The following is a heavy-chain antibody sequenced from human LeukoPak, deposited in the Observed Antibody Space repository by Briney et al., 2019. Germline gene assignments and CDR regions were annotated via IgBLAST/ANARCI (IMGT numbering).Heavy chain of an antibody. Sequence: PGGSLRLSCAASGFTFSDYTMNWVRQAPGKGLEWVSSISSSSSYIYHTDSVKGRFTVSRDNAKKSLYLQMNSLRAEDTAVYYCARDHYGPDYWGQGTLVTVSS. V-gene: IGHV3-21*01. J-gene: IGHJ4*02. CDR2: ISSSSSYI. CDR3: ARDHYGPDY. D-gene: IGHD3-16*01. CDR1: GFTFSDYT.